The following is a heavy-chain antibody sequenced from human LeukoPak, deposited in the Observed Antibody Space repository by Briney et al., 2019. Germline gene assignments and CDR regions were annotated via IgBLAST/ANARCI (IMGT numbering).Heavy chain of an antibody. D-gene: IGHD1-26*01. CDR3: ARVGSEIVGAQPGWFDP. CDR1: GGTFSSYA. CDR2: IIPIFGTA. Sequence: SVKVSCKASGGTFSSYAISWVRQAPGQGLEWMGGIIPIFGTANYAQKFQGRVTITADESTSTAYMELSSLRSEDTAVYYCARVGSEIVGAQPGWFDPWGQGTLVTVSS. J-gene: IGHJ5*02. V-gene: IGHV1-69*13.